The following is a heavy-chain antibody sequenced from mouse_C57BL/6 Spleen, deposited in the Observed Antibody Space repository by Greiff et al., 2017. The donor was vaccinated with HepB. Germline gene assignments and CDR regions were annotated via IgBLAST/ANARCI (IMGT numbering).Heavy chain of an antibody. CDR3: TRSSGDYDYGAGFAY. CDR2: IYPGNSDT. CDR1: GYTFTSYW. Sequence: VHVQQSGTVLARPGASVKMSCKTSGYTFTSYWMHWVQQRPGQGLEWIGAIYPGNSDTSYNQKFKGKAKLTAVTSASTAYMELSSLTYEDSAVYYCTRSSGDYDYGAGFAYWGKGTLVTVSA. D-gene: IGHD2-4*01. V-gene: IGHV1-5*01. J-gene: IGHJ3*01.